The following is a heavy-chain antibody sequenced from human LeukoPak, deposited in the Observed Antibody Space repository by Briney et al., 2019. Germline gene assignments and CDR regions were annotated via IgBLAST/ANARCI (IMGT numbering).Heavy chain of an antibody. V-gene: IGHV1-2*02. CDR1: GYTFTDHY. Sequence: ASVKVSCQALGYTFTDHYFHLLRQAPAQGIEWMGWIHPGRGDTNIAQKFQGRVSLTRDMSISTAYMELSRLTSDDTAVYYCARDQNWGPYYWGQGTLVSVSS. CDR3: ARDQNWGPYY. J-gene: IGHJ4*02. D-gene: IGHD7-27*01. CDR2: IHPGRGDT.